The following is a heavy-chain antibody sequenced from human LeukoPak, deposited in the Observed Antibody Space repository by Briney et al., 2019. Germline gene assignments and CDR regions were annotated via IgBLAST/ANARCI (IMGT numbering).Heavy chain of an antibody. D-gene: IGHD3-16*01. CDR1: GFTFSSYW. J-gene: IGHJ6*02. CDR2: IKSDGSKT. Sequence: GGSLRLSCAASGFTFSSYWMHWVRQVPGKGQVWVSRIKSDGSKTNYADSVKGRFTTSRDNAKNTLYLQMNSLRVEDTAVYFCARGGGLDVWGQGATVTVSS. CDR3: ARGGGLDV. V-gene: IGHV3-74*01.